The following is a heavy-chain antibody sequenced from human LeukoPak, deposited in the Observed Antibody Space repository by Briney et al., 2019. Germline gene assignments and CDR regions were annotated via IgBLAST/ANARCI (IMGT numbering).Heavy chain of an antibody. D-gene: IGHD1-1*01. V-gene: IGHV1-18*01. J-gene: IGHJ6*02. Sequence: GASVKVSCKASGYTFTSYGISWVRQAPGQGLEWMGWISAYNGNTNYAQKLQGRVTMATDTSTSTAYMELRSLRSDDTAVYYCARASSSLKLYYYYGMDVWGQGTTVTVSS. CDR1: GYTFTSYG. CDR3: ARASSSLKLYYYYGMDV. CDR2: ISAYNGNT.